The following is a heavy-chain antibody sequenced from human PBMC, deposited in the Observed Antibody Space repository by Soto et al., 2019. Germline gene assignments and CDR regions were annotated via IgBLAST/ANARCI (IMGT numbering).Heavy chain of an antibody. D-gene: IGHD3-3*01. V-gene: IGHV4-59*01. Sequence: SETLSLTCTVSGGSICSYYWSWIRKPPGKGLEWIGYIYYSGSTNYNPSLKSRVTISVDTSKNQFSLKLSSVTAADTAVYYCARGERYDFWSGYLFDYWGQGTLVTVSS. CDR1: GGSICSYY. CDR2: IYYSGST. J-gene: IGHJ4*02. CDR3: ARGERYDFWSGYLFDY.